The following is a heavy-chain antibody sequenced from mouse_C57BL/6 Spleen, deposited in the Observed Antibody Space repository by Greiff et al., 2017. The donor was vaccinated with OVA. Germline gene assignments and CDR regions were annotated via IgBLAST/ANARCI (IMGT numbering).Heavy chain of an antibody. CDR3: TRSGYYVSSYYFDC. CDR2: IDPETGGT. D-gene: IGHD1-1*01. V-gene: IGHV1-15*01. CDR1: GYTFTDYE. Sequence: VQLQQSGAELVRPGASVTLSCKASGYTFTDYEMHWVKQTPVHGLEWIGAIDPETGGTAYNQKFKGKAILTADKSSSTAYMELRSLTSEDSAVYYCTRSGYYVSSYYFDCWGQGTTLTVSS. J-gene: IGHJ2*01.